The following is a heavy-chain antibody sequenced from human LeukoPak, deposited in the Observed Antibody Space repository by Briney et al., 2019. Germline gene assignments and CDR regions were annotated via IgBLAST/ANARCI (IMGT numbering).Heavy chain of an antibody. V-gene: IGHV1-18*01. CDR1: GYTFTSYG. CDR2: ISAYNGNT. D-gene: IGHD2-2*01. CDR3: ARARYCSSTSCYPDPYYFDY. J-gene: IGHJ4*02. Sequence: ASVKVSCKASGYTFTSYGISWVRQAPGQGLEWMGWISAYNGNTNYAQKLQGRVTMTTDTSTSTAYMELRSLRSDDTAVYYCARARYCSSTSCYPDPYYFDYWGQGTLVTVSS.